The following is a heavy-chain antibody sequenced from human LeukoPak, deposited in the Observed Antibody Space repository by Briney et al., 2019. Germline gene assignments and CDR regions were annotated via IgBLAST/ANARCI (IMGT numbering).Heavy chain of an antibody. D-gene: IGHD5-18*01. CDR2: IYPGDSDT. J-gene: IGHJ4*02. CDR1: GYSFTSYW. V-gene: IGHV5-51*01. Sequence: GESLKISCKGSGYSFTSYWIGWGRQMPGKGLERMGIIYPGDSDTRYSPSFQGQVTISADKSISTSYLPWSSLKASDTAMYYCARKEDTAMASYWGQGTLVTVSS. CDR3: ARKEDTAMASY.